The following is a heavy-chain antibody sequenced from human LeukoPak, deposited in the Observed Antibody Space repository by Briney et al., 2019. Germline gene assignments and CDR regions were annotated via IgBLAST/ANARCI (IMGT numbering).Heavy chain of an antibody. V-gene: IGHV3-23*01. J-gene: IGHJ4*02. CDR3: AKWKYSNSGIDDC. CDR1: GFTFSSYA. D-gene: IGHD6-6*01. Sequence: GGSLRLSCAASGFTFSSYAMSWVRQVPGKGLEWVSVISGSGDNTYYADSVKGRSTISRDNSKNMLYLQMNSLRAEDTAVYYCAKWKYSNSGIDDCWGQGTLVTVS. CDR2: ISGSGDNT.